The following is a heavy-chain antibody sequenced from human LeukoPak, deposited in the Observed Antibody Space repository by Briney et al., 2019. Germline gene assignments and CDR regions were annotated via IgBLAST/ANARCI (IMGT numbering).Heavy chain of an antibody. D-gene: IGHD2-2*01. CDR1: GGSISSGSCN. CDR2: IYSSGST. CDR3: ARDFEFCSSTSCYRTFDY. V-gene: IGHV4-61*09. J-gene: IGHJ4*02. Sequence: PSETLSLTCSVSGGSISSGSCNWSWIRKPAGRGLEWIGHIYSSGSTKYNSSLKSRVSISIDTSKNQFPLNLSSVTAADTAVYYCARDFEFCSSTSCYRTFDYWGQGTLVTVSS.